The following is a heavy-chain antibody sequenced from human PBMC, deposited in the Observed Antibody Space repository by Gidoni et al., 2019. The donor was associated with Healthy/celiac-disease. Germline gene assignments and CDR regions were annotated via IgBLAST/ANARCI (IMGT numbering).Heavy chain of an antibody. V-gene: IGHV3-21*01. CDR3: ARDSLGSGSYEGGASPDY. CDR2: ISSSSSYI. CDR1: GFTFSSYS. Sequence: EVQLVESGGGLVKPGGSLRLSCAASGFTFSSYSMNWVRQAPGKGLEWVSSISSSSSYIYYADSVKGRFTISRDNAKNSLYLQMNSLRAEDTAVYYCARDSLGSGSYEGGASPDYWGQGTLVTVSS. J-gene: IGHJ4*02. D-gene: IGHD3-10*01.